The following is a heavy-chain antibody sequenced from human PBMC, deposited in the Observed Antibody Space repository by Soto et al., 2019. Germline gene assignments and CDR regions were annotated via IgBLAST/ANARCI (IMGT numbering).Heavy chain of an antibody. D-gene: IGHD6-13*01. CDR1: GYTFTGYY. Sequence: GASVKVSCKASGYTFTGYYMHWVRQAPGQGLEWMGWINPNSGGTNYAQKFQGWVTMTRDTSISTAYMELSRLRSDDTAVYYCARSESVIAAAGTPRTYYFDYWGQATMVTSPQ. CDR3: ARSESVIAAAGTPRTYYFDY. V-gene: IGHV1-2*04. CDR2: INPNSGGT. J-gene: IGHJ4*02.